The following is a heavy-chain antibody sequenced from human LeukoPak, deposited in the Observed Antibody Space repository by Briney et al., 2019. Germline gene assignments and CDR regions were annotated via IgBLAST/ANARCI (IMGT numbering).Heavy chain of an antibody. Sequence: SETLSLTCTVSGGSISSSSYYWGWIRQPPGKGLEWIGSIYYSGSTYYNPSLKSRVTISVDTSKNQFSLKLSSVTAADTAVYYCARQSGYDSPFDYWGQGTLVTVSS. CDR2: IYYSGST. CDR1: GGSISSSSYY. CDR3: ARQSGYDSPFDY. V-gene: IGHV4-39*01. J-gene: IGHJ4*02. D-gene: IGHD5-12*01.